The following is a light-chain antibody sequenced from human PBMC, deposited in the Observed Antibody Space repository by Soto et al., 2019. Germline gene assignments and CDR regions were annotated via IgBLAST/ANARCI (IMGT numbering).Light chain of an antibody. Sequence: DLVMTQSPLSLPVTPGEPASISCRSSQSLLHSNGYTFLDWYLQKPGQSPQLLIYLGSNRASGVPDRFSGSGSGTDFTLKISRVEAEDVGVYYCMQALQTPPMYTFGQGTKLEIK. J-gene: IGKJ2*01. V-gene: IGKV2-28*01. CDR2: LGS. CDR3: MQALQTPPMYT. CDR1: QSLLHSNGYTF.